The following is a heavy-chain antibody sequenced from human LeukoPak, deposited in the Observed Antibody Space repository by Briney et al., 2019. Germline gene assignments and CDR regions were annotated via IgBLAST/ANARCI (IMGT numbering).Heavy chain of an antibody. Sequence: SETLSLTCTVSGASISTSGYSWNWIRQPPGRGLEWIGYIYHTGSTSYNPSLKSRVIISVDRSKNQLSLKLRSVTAADTAVYYCGSVRGGSGSYYEIDYWGPGTLVTVPS. D-gene: IGHD3-10*01. CDR1: GASISTSGYS. J-gene: IGHJ4*02. V-gene: IGHV4-30-2*01. CDR3: GSVRGGSGSYYEIDY. CDR2: IYHTGST.